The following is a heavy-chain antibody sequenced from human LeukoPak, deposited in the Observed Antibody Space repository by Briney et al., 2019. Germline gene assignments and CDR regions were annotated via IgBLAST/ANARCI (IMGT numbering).Heavy chain of an antibody. CDR1: GFKFSDSY. D-gene: IGHD6-19*01. V-gene: IGHV3-11*01. J-gene: IGHJ4*02. Sequence: GGSLRLSCVASGFKFSDSYMNWIRQAPGKGLEWISYITSGGTTMYYADSVKGRFTVSRDNAKNSLHLQMNSLRAEDTAVYYCAREGDSSGWDYWGQGTLVTVSS. CDR3: AREGDSSGWDY. CDR2: ITSGGTTM.